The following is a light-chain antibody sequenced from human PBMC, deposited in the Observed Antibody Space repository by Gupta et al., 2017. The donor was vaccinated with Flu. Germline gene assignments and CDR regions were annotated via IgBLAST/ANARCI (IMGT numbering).Light chain of an antibody. CDR3: TSFASSSPPLV. CDR1: SAVGSYKD. Sequence: SAVGSYKDVSWYQQPPGKAPKLMIYEVRYRPSGISNRFSGSKSGNTASLTISGLQAEDEADYFCTSFASSSPPLVFGGGTKLTVL. J-gene: IGLJ3*02. CDR2: EVR. V-gene: IGLV2-14*01.